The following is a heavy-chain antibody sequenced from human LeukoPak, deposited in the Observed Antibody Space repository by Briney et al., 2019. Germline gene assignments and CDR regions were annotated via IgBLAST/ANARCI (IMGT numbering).Heavy chain of an antibody. CDR1: GGSISSYY. Sequence: SETLSLTCPVSGGSISSYYWSWIRQPPGKGLEWIGYIYYSGSTYYNPSLKSRVTISVDTSKNQFSLKLSSVTAADTAVYYCARGALHNWFDPWGQGTLVTVSS. D-gene: IGHD4/OR15-4a*01. CDR2: IYYSGST. J-gene: IGHJ5*02. CDR3: ARGALHNWFDP. V-gene: IGHV4-59*08.